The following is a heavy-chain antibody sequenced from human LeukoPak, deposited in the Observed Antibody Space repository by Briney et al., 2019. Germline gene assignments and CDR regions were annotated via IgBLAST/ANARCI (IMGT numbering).Heavy chain of an antibody. V-gene: IGHV3-30-3*01. J-gene: IGHJ6*02. D-gene: IGHD2-15*01. Sequence: GGSLRLSCAASGFTFSSYATHWVRQAPGKGLEWVAVISYVGSNKYYADSVKGRFTISRDNSKNTLYLQMNSLRAEDTAVYYCAREGCSGGSCYYGMDVWGQGTTVTVSS. CDR2: ISYVGSNK. CDR1: GFTFSSYA. CDR3: AREGCSGGSCYYGMDV.